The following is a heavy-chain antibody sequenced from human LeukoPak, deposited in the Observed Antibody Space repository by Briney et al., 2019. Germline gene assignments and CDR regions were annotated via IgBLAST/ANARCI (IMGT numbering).Heavy chain of an antibody. V-gene: IGHV4-59*01. D-gene: IGHD3-10*01. CDR1: GGSINSYY. CDR3: ARDRGSYCDY. J-gene: IGHJ4*02. Sequence: SETLSLNCTVSGGSINSYYWSWIRQPPGKGQQWIGYIYYVGNTNYNPSLKSRVTISIDTSKTQFSLKLSSVTAADTAVYYCARDRGSYCDYWGQGTLVTVSS. CDR2: IYYVGNT.